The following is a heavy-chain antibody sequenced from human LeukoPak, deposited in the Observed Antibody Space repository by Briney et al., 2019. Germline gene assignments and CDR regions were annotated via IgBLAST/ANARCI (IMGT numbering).Heavy chain of an antibody. J-gene: IGHJ3*02. V-gene: IGHV1-8*01. Sequence: GASVKVSCKASGYTFTSYDINRVRQATGQGLEWMGWMNPNSGNTGCAQKFQGRVTMTRNTSISTAYMELSSLRSEDTAVYYCARGRYSSGWYDAFDIWGQGTMVTVSS. CDR2: MNPNSGNT. CDR3: ARGRYSSGWYDAFDI. D-gene: IGHD6-19*01. CDR1: GYTFTSYD.